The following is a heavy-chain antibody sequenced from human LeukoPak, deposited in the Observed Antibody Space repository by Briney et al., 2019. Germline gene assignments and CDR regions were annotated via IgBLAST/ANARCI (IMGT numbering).Heavy chain of an antibody. V-gene: IGHV1-18*01. Sequence: ASVKVSCKASGYTFTSYGISWVRQAPGQGLEWMGWISAYNGNTNYAQKLQGRVTMTTDTSTSTAYMELRSLRSDDTAVYYCARDLSGGGSYSYGLFYYYGMDVWGQGTTVTVS. J-gene: IGHJ6*02. D-gene: IGHD5-18*01. CDR3: ARDLSGGGSYSYGLFYYYGMDV. CDR2: ISAYNGNT. CDR1: GYTFTSYG.